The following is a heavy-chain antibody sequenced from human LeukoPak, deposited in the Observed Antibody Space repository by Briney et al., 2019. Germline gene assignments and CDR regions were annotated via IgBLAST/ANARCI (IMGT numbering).Heavy chain of an antibody. CDR3: ARDRNYSHDC. CDR1: GFTFGSCW. CDR2: INSDGTST. D-gene: IGHD5-18*01. J-gene: IGHJ4*02. V-gene: IGHV3-74*01. Sequence: GGSLRLSCAASGFTFGSCWMHWVRQAPGKGLVWVSRINSDGTSTSYADSVKGRFTISRDNAKNTLFLQLNSLTAEDTAVYYCARDRNYSHDCWGQGTLVTVSS.